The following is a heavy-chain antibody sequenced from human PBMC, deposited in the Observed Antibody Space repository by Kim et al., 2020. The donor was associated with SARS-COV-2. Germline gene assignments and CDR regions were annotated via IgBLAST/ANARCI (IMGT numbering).Heavy chain of an antibody. J-gene: IGHJ4*02. CDR3: ARVGYYGSGSSN. V-gene: IGHV4-31*02. D-gene: IGHD3-10*01. Sequence: YYTPSLKSRFTISGDASKNQFSLKRSSVTAADTAVYYCARVGYYGSGSSNWGQGTLVTVSS.